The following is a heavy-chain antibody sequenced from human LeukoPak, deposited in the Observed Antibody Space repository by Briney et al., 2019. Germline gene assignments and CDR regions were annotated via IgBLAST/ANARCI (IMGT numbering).Heavy chain of an antibody. Sequence: PGGSLRLSCAASGFTFSSYGMHWVRQAPGKGLEWVAVISYDGSNKYYADSVKGRFTISRDNAKNSLYLQMNSLRAEDTAVYYCARVRYSSSPYYFDYWGQGTLVTVSS. D-gene: IGHD6-13*01. J-gene: IGHJ4*02. CDR1: GFTFSSYG. CDR3: ARVRYSSSPYYFDY. V-gene: IGHV3-30*03. CDR2: ISYDGSNK.